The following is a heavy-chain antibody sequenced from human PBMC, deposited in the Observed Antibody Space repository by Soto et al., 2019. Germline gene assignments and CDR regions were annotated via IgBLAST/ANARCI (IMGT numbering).Heavy chain of an antibody. J-gene: IGHJ4*02. CDR2: ISGSGGST. V-gene: IGHV3-23*01. CDR3: ARDYLVIPHRVIDY. CDR1: GFTFSSYA. D-gene: IGHD2-15*01. Sequence: PGGSLRLSCAASGFTFSSYAMIWVRQAPGKGLEWVSAISGSGGSTYYADSVKGRFTISRDNSKNTLYLQMNSLRAEDTAVYYCARDYLVIPHRVIDYWGQGTLVTVSS.